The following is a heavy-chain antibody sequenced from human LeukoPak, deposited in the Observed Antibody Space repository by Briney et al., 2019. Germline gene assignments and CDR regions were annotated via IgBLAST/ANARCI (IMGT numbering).Heavy chain of an antibody. V-gene: IGHV3-74*01. CDR3: VRGYSGAYRIDY. Sequence: GGSLRLSCAASGFSFSTYWMHWVRQAPGEGLVWVSRINTDGSSISYADSVKGRFIISRDNAKNTLHLQLDSLRVEDTAIYYCVRGYSGAYRIDYWGQGTLVTVSS. D-gene: IGHD5-12*01. CDR1: GFSFSTYW. J-gene: IGHJ4*02. CDR2: INTDGSSI.